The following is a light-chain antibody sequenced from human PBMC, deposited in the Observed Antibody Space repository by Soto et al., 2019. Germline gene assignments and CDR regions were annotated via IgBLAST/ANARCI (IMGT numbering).Light chain of an antibody. Sequence: AIQLTQSPSSLSASIGDRVTITCRASQGISSSLAWYQQEPGKAPKLLIYKASSLESGVPSRFSGSGSGTEFTLTISSLQPEDFATYYCQQSYSSPPTFGQGTKVDIK. CDR3: QQSYSSPPT. V-gene: IGKV1-13*02. J-gene: IGKJ1*01. CDR1: QGISSS. CDR2: KAS.